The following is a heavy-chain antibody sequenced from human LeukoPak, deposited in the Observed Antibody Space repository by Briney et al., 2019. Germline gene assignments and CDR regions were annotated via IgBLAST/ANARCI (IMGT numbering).Heavy chain of an antibody. D-gene: IGHD5-12*01. J-gene: IGHJ4*02. Sequence: ASVKVSCKASGYTFTSYGISWVRQAPGQGLEWMGWISAYNGNTNYAQKPQGRVTMTTDTSTSTAYMELRSLRSDDTAVYYCARDRVVVATTPAFGYWGQGTLVTVSS. V-gene: IGHV1-18*01. CDR3: ARDRVVVATTPAFGY. CDR1: GYTFTSYG. CDR2: ISAYNGNT.